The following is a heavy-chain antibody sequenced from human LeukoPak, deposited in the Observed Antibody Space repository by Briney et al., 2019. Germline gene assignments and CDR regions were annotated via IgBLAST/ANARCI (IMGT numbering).Heavy chain of an antibody. J-gene: IGHJ4*02. CDR2: IGTAGDI. CDR3: ARERGYYDSSGYYYFDY. Sequence: GGSLRLSCAASGFTFSNYDMHWVRQATGKGLEWVSGIGTAGDIYYPGSVKGRFTISRDNAKNSLYLQMNSLRAEDTALYYCARERGYYDSSGYYYFDYWGQGTLVTVSS. D-gene: IGHD3-22*01. CDR1: GFTFSNYD. V-gene: IGHV3-13*01.